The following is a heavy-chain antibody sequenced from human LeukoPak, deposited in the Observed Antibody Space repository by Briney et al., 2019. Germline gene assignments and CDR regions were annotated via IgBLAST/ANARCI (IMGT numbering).Heavy chain of an antibody. V-gene: IGHV3-30*18. J-gene: IGHJ3*02. D-gene: IGHD3-3*01. CDR2: ISYDGSKK. CDR1: GFTFSSYG. Sequence: GGSLRLSCAASGFTFSSYGMHWVRQAPGKGLEWVAVISYDGSKKYYADSVKGRFTISRDNSKNTLYLQMNSLRAEDTAVYYCAKDFIRWATIFLYAFDIWGQGTMVTVSS. CDR3: AKDFIRWATIFLYAFDI.